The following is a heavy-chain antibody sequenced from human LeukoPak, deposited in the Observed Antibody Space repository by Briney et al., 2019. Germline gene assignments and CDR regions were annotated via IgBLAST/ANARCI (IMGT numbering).Heavy chain of an antibody. CDR1: GGSFSGYY. V-gene: IGHV4-34*01. CDR2: INHSGST. CDR3: ARRPREVGSSYYYDYYYYMDV. J-gene: IGHJ6*03. D-gene: IGHD3-22*01. Sequence: SETLSLACAVYGGSFSGYYWSWIRQPPGKGLEWIGEINHSGSTNYNPSLKSRVTISVDTSKNQFSLKLSSVTAADTAVYYCARRPREVGSSYYYDYYYYMDVWGKGTTVTISS.